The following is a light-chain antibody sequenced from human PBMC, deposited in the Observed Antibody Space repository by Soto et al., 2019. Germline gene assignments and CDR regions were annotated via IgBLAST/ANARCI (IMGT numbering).Light chain of an antibody. V-gene: IGLV1-44*01. Sequence: QSVLTQPPSVSGTPGQRVTISCSGSSSNIGMNTVNRYQQLPGTAPKVLIHNNNQRPSGVPDRFSGSTSGTSASLAISGLQSEDEAAYYCGAWDGSLKGYVFGTGTKVTVL. J-gene: IGLJ1*01. CDR2: NNN. CDR3: GAWDGSLKGYV. CDR1: SSNIGMNT.